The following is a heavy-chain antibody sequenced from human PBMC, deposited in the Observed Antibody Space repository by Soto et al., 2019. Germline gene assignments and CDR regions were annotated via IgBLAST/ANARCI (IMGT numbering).Heavy chain of an antibody. CDR3: ARAPHDQDFGVVAHSPYYYYYYGMDV. CDR1: GGTFSSYA. Sequence: QVQLVQSGAEVKKPGSSVKVSCKASGGTFSSYAISWVRQAPGQGLEWMGGIIPIFGTANYAQKFQGRVTITADESTSTAYMELSSLRSEDTAVYYCARAPHDQDFGVVAHSPYYYYYYGMDVWGQGTTVTVSS. CDR2: IIPIFGTA. V-gene: IGHV1-69*01. J-gene: IGHJ6*02. D-gene: IGHD3-3*01.